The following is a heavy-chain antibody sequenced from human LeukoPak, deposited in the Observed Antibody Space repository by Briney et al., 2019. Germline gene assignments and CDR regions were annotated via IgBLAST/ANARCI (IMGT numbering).Heavy chain of an antibody. CDR2: ISGSGGSI. J-gene: IGHJ4*02. Sequence: GGSLRLSCIAFGFTFSDYAMSWVRQAPGKGLEWVSGISGSGGSIRYADSVKGRFIISRDNSKNTLYLQMNSLRAGDTAVYYCAKGGDGYNYYFDYWGQETLVTVSS. CDR1: GFTFSDYA. D-gene: IGHD5-12*01. V-gene: IGHV3-23*01. CDR3: AKGGDGYNYYFDY.